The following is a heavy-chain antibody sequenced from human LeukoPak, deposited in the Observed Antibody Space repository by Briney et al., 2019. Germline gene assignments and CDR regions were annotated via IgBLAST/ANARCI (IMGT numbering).Heavy chain of an antibody. CDR2: INHSGST. J-gene: IGHJ4*02. V-gene: IGHV4-34*01. Sequence: SETLSLTCAVYGGSFSGYYWSWIRQPLGKGLEWIGEINHSGSTNYNPSLKSRVTISVDTSKNQFSLKLNSVTAADTAVYYCARGPVNHYYDSSAYYYYFDYWGQGTLVTVSS. D-gene: IGHD3-22*01. CDR1: GGSFSGYY. CDR3: ARGPVNHYYDSSAYYYYFDY.